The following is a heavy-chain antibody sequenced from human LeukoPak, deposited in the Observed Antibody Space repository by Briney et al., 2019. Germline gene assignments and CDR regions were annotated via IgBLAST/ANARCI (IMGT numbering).Heavy chain of an antibody. V-gene: IGHV3-48*03. CDR3: ARDPDDYGDYEGFDY. Sequence: GGSPRLSCAASGFTFSSYEMNWVRQAPGKGLEWVSYISSSGSTIYYADSVKGRFTISRDNAKNSLYLQMNSLRAEDTAVYYCARDPDDYGDYEGFDYWGQGTLVTVSS. CDR2: ISSSGSTI. J-gene: IGHJ4*02. D-gene: IGHD4-17*01. CDR1: GFTFSSYE.